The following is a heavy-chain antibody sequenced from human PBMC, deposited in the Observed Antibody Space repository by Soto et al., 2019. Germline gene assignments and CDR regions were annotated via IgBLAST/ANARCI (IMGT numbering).Heavy chain of an antibody. J-gene: IGHJ4*01. CDR1: GFIFSNYW. V-gene: IGHV3-74*01. CDR3: STDTFGTRDQ. CDR2: INTDGSTT. Sequence: EVQLVESGGGLVQPGGSLRLSCAASGFIFSNYWMHWVRQAPGKGLVWVSRINTDGSTTTYADSVKGRFTISRDNAKSTLYLQLTIRRAEDTAVYFCSTDTFGTRDQWGPGTLVTVSS. D-gene: IGHD3-10*01.